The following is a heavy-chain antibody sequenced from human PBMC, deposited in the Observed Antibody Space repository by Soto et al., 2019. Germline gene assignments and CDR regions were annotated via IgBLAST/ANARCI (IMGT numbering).Heavy chain of an antibody. Sequence: QVQLVQSGAEVKKPGSSVKVSCKASGGTFSSYTVSWVRQAPGQGLEWMGRIIPILGIANYAQKFQGRVTITADKSTSTAYMELSSLRSEDTAVYYCARGEGSGYQQDWGQGTLVTVS. J-gene: IGHJ4*02. D-gene: IGHD5-12*01. CDR3: ARGEGSGYQQD. CDR1: GGTFSSYT. V-gene: IGHV1-69*02. CDR2: IIPILGIA.